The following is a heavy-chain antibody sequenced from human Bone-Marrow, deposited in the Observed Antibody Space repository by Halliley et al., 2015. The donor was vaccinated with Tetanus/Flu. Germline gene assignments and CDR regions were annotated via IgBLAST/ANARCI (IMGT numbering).Heavy chain of an antibody. D-gene: IGHD2-15*01. V-gene: IGHV3-21*01. Sequence: SLRLSCVASGFIFSSYSMNWVRQAPGKGLEWVSSIGSSGTYIYYEDSVKGRFTISRDNAKNALYLQMNSLRAEDTAVYYCARDLERYCDGGSCQPDAFDVWGQGTMVTVSS. J-gene: IGHJ3*01. CDR1: GFIFSSYS. CDR3: ARDLERYCDGGSCQPDAFDV. CDR2: IGSSGTYI.